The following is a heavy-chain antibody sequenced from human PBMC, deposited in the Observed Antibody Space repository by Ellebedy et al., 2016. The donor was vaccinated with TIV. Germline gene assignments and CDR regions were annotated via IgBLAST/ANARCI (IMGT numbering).Heavy chain of an antibody. Sequence: SETLSLTXAVYGGSFSGYYWSWIRQPPGKGLEWIGEINHSGSTNYNPSLKSRVTISVDTSKNQFSLKLSSVTAADTAVYYCARGCSSTSCRNDYWGQGTLVTVSS. D-gene: IGHD2-2*01. CDR2: INHSGST. V-gene: IGHV4-34*01. CDR1: GGSFSGYY. J-gene: IGHJ4*02. CDR3: ARGCSSTSCRNDY.